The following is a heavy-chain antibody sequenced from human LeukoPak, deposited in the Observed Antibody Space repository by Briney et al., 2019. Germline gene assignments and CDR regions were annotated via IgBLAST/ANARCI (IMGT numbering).Heavy chain of an antibody. V-gene: IGHV3-48*04. Sequence: GGSLRLSCAASGFTFSSYSMNWVRQAPGKGLEWVSYISSSSSTIYYADSVKGRFTISRDNAKNSLYLQMNSLRAEDTAVYYCARDVDFSDYWGQGTLVTVSS. CDR2: ISSSSSTI. J-gene: IGHJ4*02. D-gene: IGHD3-3*01. CDR1: GFTFSSYS. CDR3: ARDVDFSDY.